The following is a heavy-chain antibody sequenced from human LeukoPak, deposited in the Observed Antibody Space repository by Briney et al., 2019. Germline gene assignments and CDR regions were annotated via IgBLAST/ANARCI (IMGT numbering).Heavy chain of an antibody. Sequence: PSETLSLTCAVYGGSSCVYYWSWIRQPPGKGLEWIGEINHSGSTNYNPPLKSRVTISVDTSKNQFSLKLSSVTAADTAVYYCARNEGQQLSRSCFVPWGQGTLVTVSS. D-gene: IGHD6-13*01. J-gene: IGHJ5*02. CDR3: ARNEGQQLSRSCFVP. V-gene: IGHV4-34*01. CDR2: INHSGST. CDR1: GGSSCVYY.